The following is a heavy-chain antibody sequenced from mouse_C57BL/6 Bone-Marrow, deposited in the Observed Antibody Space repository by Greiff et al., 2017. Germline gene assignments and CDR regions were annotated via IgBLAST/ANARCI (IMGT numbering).Heavy chain of an antibody. D-gene: IGHD2-4*01. CDR3: ARHEGLRRGDYYAMDY. V-gene: IGHV5-15*01. CDR2: ISNLAYSI. J-gene: IGHJ4*01. Sequence: EVQLVESGGGLVQPGGSLKLSCAASGFTFSDYGMAWVRQAPRKGPEWVAFISNLAYSIYYADTVTGRFTISRENAKNTLYLEMSSLRSEDTAMYYCARHEGLRRGDYYAMDYWGQGTSVTVSS. CDR1: GFTFSDYG.